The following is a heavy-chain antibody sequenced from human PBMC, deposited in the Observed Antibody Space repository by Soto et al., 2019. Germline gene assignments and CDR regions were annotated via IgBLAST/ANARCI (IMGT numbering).Heavy chain of an antibody. V-gene: IGHV4-31*03. CDR3: ARDRLMATAGTARHYFGLDV. Sequence: PSEILSLTCTVSGGSIRSGGYYWSWVRQNPRRGLEWIGNIYYSGNTYYNPSLKSRLTISVDTSKNQFSLNLSSVTAADTAVYYCARDRLMATAGTARHYFGLDVWGQGTTVTVS. CDR2: IYYSGNT. J-gene: IGHJ6*02. D-gene: IGHD5-18*01. CDR1: GGSIRSGGYY.